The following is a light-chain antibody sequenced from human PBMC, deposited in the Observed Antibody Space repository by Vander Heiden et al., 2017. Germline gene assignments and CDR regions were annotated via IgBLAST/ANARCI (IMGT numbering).Light chain of an antibody. CDR2: EDS. Sequence: SYVLTQPPSVSVAPGRPASISCGGKNIATYSVHWYQQKPGQAPVLVVYEDSDRPSGIPARFSGSNSGNTATLTISRVEVGDEADYSCQVWDRTSDHVVFGGGTKLTVL. CDR1: NIATYS. CDR3: QVWDRTSDHVV. V-gene: IGLV3-21*02. J-gene: IGLJ2*01.